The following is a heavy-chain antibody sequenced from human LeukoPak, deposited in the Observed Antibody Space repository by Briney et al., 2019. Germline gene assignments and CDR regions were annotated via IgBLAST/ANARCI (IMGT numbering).Heavy chain of an antibody. CDR1: GRPFCGYY. J-gene: IGHJ6*03. Sequence: SEPLSLICAVYGRPFCGYYWRGIRRSPGKGVVWCGDFNHSEKINYKPRLKSRVTISVDTCRNQLSLDLSSVTPADTAVYYCASRPRLGTTGTTEPYMDVWGKGTMVTVSS. CDR2: FNHSEKI. CDR3: ASRPRLGTTGTTEPYMDV. V-gene: IGHV4-34*01. D-gene: IGHD1-1*01.